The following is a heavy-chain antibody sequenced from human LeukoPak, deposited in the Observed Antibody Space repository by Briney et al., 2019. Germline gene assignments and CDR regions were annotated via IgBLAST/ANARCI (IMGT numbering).Heavy chain of an antibody. CDR2: ISAYNGNT. Sequence: ASVKVSCKASGYTFTSYGISWVRQAPGQGLEWMGWISAYNGNTNYAQKLQGRVTMTTDTSTSTAYMELRSLRSDDTAVYYCAREAVYCSSTSCYGWKNWFDPWGQGTLVTVSS. J-gene: IGHJ5*02. V-gene: IGHV1-18*01. CDR3: AREAVYCSSTSCYGWKNWFDP. CDR1: GYTFTSYG. D-gene: IGHD2-2*01.